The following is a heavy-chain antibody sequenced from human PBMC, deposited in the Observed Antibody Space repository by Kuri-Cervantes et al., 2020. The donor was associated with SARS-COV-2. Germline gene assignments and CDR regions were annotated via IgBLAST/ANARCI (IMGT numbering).Heavy chain of an antibody. CDR2: INSDGSST. CDR3: AREKGGCSGGSCFYFDY. V-gene: IGHV3-74*01. CDR1: GFTFSSYW. D-gene: IGHD2-15*01. J-gene: IGHJ4*02. Sequence: GESLKISCAASGFTFSSYWMHWVRPAPGKGLVWVSRINSDGSSTSYADSVKGRFTISRDNAKNTLYLQMNSLRAEDTAVYYCAREKGGCSGGSCFYFDYWGQGTLVTVSS.